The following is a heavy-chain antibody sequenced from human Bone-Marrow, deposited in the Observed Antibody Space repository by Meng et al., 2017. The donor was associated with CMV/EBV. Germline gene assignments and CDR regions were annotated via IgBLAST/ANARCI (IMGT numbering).Heavy chain of an antibody. V-gene: IGHV3-21*06. J-gene: IGHJ5*02. Sequence: LTCAASGFTFSTYSMNWVRQAPGKGLEWVSSISDSSSYIKYADSVRGRFIISRDNVKNSLSLQMNSLRAEDTAVYYCARSGYDSSGYYAGWFGPWGQGTLVTVSS. CDR1: GFTFSTYS. CDR2: ISDSSSYI. CDR3: ARSGYDSSGYYAGWFGP. D-gene: IGHD3-22*01.